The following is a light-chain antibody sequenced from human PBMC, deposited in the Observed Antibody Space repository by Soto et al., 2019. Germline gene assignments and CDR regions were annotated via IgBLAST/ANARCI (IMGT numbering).Light chain of an antibody. CDR1: SSNIGSNT. V-gene: IGLV1-44*01. CDR2: SNN. J-gene: IGLJ1*01. Sequence: QSVLTQPPSASGTPGQRVTISCSGSSSNIGSNTVNWYQQLPGTAPKLLNYSNNQRPSGVPDRFSGSKSGTSAALAISGLQSEDEAAYYCASWDDSLNGVFGTGTKRTVL. CDR3: ASWDDSLNGV.